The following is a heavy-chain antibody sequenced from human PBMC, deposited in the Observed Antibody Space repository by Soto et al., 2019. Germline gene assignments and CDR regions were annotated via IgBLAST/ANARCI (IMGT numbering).Heavy chain of an antibody. CDR1: GYSFTSYW. CDR2: IYPGDSDT. J-gene: IGHJ4*02. CDR3: ARPVQKRIVGGDWWVEYYFDY. D-gene: IGHD1-26*01. V-gene: IGHV5-51*01. Sequence: GESLKISCKGSGYSFTSYWIGWVRQMPGKGLEWMGIIYPGDSDTRYSPSFQGQVTISADKSISTAYLQWSSLKASDTAMYYCARPVQKRIVGGDWWVEYYFDYWGQGTLVTVSS.